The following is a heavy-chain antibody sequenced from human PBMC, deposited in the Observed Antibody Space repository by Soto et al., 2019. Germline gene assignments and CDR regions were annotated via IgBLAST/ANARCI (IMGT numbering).Heavy chain of an antibody. CDR1: GYTFTSYA. D-gene: IGHD6-19*01. J-gene: IGHJ4*02. CDR3: ASGLAVAGSNFDY. CDR2: TNAGNGNT. V-gene: IGHV1-3*01. Sequence: ASVKVSCKASGYTFTSYAMHWERQAPGQRLEWMGWTNAGNGNTKYSQKFQGRVTITRDTSASTAYMELSSLRSEDTAVYYCASGLAVAGSNFDYWGPGTLVTVS.